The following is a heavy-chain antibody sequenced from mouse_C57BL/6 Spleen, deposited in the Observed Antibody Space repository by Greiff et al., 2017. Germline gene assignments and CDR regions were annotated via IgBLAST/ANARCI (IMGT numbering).Heavy chain of an antibody. CDR3: ARDRYGNHAMDY. J-gene: IGHJ4*01. V-gene: IGHV5-4*01. D-gene: IGHD2-1*01. CDR2: ISDGGSYT. CDR1: GFTFSSYA. Sequence: EVQLVESGGGLVKPGGSLKLSCAASGFTFSSYAMSWVRQTPEKRLEWVATISDGGSYTYYPDNVKGRFTICRDNAKNNLYLQMSHLKSEDTAMYYCARDRYGNHAMDYWGQGTSVTVSS.